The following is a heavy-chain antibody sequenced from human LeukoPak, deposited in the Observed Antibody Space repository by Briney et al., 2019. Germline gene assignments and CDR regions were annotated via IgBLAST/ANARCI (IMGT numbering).Heavy chain of an antibody. CDR3: ARVVRGVFAQTYYYYGMDV. Sequence: GSLRLSCAASGFTFSDYTMNWVRQAPGKGLEWVSSISSGSGYIYYADSVKGRFTISRDNAKNSLYLQMNSLRAEDTAVYYCARVVRGVFAQTYYYYGMDVWGQGTTVTVSS. V-gene: IGHV3-21*01. J-gene: IGHJ6*02. D-gene: IGHD3-10*01. CDR2: ISSGSGYI. CDR1: GFTFSDYT.